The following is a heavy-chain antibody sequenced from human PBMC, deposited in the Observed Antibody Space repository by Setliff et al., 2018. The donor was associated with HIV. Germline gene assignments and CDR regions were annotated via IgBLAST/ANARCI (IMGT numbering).Heavy chain of an antibody. CDR1: GFTFSSYG. V-gene: IGHV3-30*02. CDR2: IRYDGSNK. Sequence: GGSLRLSCTVSGFTFSSYGMHWVRQAPGKGLEWVAFIRYDGSNKYYADSVKGRFTISRDSAKNSLYLQMNSLRAEDTAVYYCARDLHPAWVSVDTGKTSLHPLGLWGRGTLVTVSS. CDR3: ARDLHPAWVSVDTGKTSLHPLGL. J-gene: IGHJ2*01. D-gene: IGHD5-18*01.